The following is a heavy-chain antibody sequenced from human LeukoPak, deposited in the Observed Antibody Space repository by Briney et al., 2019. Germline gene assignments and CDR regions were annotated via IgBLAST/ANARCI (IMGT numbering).Heavy chain of an antibody. CDR2: IYTSGST. CDR1: GGSISSYY. Sequence: PSETLSLTCTVSGGSISSYYWSWIRQPAGKGLEWIGRIYTSGSTNYNPSLKSRVTISVDTSKNQFSLKLSSVTAADTAVYYCARAFFGVVINDAFDIWGQGTMVTVSS. V-gene: IGHV4-4*07. J-gene: IGHJ3*02. CDR3: ARAFFGVVINDAFDI. D-gene: IGHD3-3*01.